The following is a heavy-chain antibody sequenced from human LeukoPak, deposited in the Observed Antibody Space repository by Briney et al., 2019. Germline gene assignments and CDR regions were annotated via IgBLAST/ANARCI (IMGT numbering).Heavy chain of an antibody. Sequence: ASVKVSCKASGYTFTSYGISWVRQAPGQGLEWMGWISAYNGNTNYSQKLQGRVTMTTDTSASKAYMELRSLRSDDTAVYYCAREFGGLLNTAMAPYYFDYWGQGTLVTVSS. CDR3: AREFGGLLNTAMAPYYFDY. V-gene: IGHV1-18*01. CDR2: ISAYNGNT. J-gene: IGHJ4*02. CDR1: GYTFTSYG. D-gene: IGHD5-18*01.